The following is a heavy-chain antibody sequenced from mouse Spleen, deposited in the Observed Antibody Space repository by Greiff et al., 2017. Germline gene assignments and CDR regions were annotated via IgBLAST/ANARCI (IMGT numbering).Heavy chain of an antibody. Sequence: VKVVESGAELVKPGASVKLSCKASGYTFTEYTIHWVKQRSGQGLEWIGWFYPGSGSIKYNEKFKDKATLTADKSSSTVYMELSRLTSEDSAVYFCARHVPGRYYFDYWGQGTTLTVSS. J-gene: IGHJ2*01. V-gene: IGHV1-62-2*01. CDR1: GYTFTEYT. CDR3: ARHVPGRYYFDY. CDR2: FYPGSGSI.